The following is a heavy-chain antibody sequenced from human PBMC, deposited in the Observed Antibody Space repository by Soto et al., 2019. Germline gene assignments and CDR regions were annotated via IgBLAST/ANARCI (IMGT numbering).Heavy chain of an antibody. Sequence: PGGSLRLSCAASGFTFTSYVMSWVRQAPGKGLEWVSAISGRGGSTYYADSVKGRFTISRDNSKNTLYLQMNSLRAEDTAVYYCAKDPLSYGDYVGAADYWGQGTLVTVSS. V-gene: IGHV3-23*01. J-gene: IGHJ4*02. CDR2: ISGRGGST. D-gene: IGHD4-17*01. CDR1: GFTFTSYV. CDR3: AKDPLSYGDYVGAADY.